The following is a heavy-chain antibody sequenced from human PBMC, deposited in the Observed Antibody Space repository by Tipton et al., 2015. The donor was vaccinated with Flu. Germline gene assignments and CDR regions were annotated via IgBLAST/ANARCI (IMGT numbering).Heavy chain of an antibody. D-gene: IGHD5-18*01. J-gene: IGHJ6*02. V-gene: IGHV3-20*01. CDR1: GFTFDEYG. Sequence: CAASGFTFDEYGLTWVRQAPGKGLEWVAGINWHGSSTDYADSVRGRFTISRDNTKNSLYLEMNSLRADDTALYHCARFNRVDSSMDYYYYYAMDVWGQGTTVIVSS. CDR2: INWHGSST. CDR3: ARFNRVDSSMDYYYYYAMDV.